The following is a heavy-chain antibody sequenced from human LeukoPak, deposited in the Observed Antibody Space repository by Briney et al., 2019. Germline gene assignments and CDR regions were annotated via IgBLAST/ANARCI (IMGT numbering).Heavy chain of an antibody. CDR1: GGSISSYY. CDR3: AREDYCSGGSCYSGYFQH. Sequence: SETMSLTCTVSGGSISSYYWSWIRQPPGKGLEWIGYIYYSGTTNYNPSLKSRVTISVDTSKNQFSLKLSSVTAADTAVYYCAREDYCSGGSCYSGYFQHWGQGTLVTVSS. CDR2: IYYSGTT. J-gene: IGHJ1*01. D-gene: IGHD2-15*01. V-gene: IGHV4-59*01.